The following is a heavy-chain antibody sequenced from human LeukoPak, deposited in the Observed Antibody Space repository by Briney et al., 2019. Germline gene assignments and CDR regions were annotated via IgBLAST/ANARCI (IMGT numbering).Heavy chain of an antibody. D-gene: IGHD3-22*01. Sequence: GGSLRLXCAASGFPFSNYAMGWVRQAPGKGLEWVSGINGNGDSSYYADSVKGRFTISRDNSKSALYLQLNSLRAEDTAVYYCAKRDAYDSSGFSPLFDYWGQGALVTVSS. J-gene: IGHJ4*02. CDR2: INGNGDSS. CDR1: GFPFSNYA. CDR3: AKRDAYDSSGFSPLFDY. V-gene: IGHV3-23*01.